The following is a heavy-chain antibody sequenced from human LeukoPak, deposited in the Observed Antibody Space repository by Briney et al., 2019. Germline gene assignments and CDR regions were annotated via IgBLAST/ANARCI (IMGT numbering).Heavy chain of an antibody. V-gene: IGHV3-30-3*01. J-gene: IGHJ4*02. CDR3: ARELLGAFDY. Sequence: GGSLRLSCAASGFTFSTYAMHWVRHALGKGLEGVTVISYDGSKKYYADSVKGRFTISRDNSKNTLYLQMNSLRAEDTAVYYCARELLGAFDYWGQGTLVTVSS. CDR1: GFTFSTYA. D-gene: IGHD7-27*01. CDR2: ISYDGSKK.